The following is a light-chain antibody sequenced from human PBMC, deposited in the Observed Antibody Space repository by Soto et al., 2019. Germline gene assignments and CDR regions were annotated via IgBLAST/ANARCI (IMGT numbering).Light chain of an antibody. Sequence: EIVMTQSPATLSVSPGERATLSCRASQSVSSYLAWYQQKPGQAPRLLIYDASNRATGIPARFSGSGSGTDITLTISSLEPEDFAVYYCQQRSNWPPWTFGQGTKVDIK. V-gene: IGKV3-11*01. CDR2: DAS. CDR3: QQRSNWPPWT. J-gene: IGKJ1*01. CDR1: QSVSSY.